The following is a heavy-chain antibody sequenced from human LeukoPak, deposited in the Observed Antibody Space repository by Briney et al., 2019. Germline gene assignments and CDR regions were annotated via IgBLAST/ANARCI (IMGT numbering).Heavy chain of an antibody. CDR1: GFTFSSYA. V-gene: IGHV3-64*01. Sequence: GGSLRLSCAASGFTFSSYAMHWVRQAPGKGLEYVSAISSNGGSTYYANSVKGRFTISRDNSKNTLYLQMGSLRAEDTAVYYCAKDQQWLVQSAFDIWGQGTTVTVSS. J-gene: IGHJ3*02. CDR2: ISSNGGST. D-gene: IGHD6-19*01. CDR3: AKDQQWLVQSAFDI.